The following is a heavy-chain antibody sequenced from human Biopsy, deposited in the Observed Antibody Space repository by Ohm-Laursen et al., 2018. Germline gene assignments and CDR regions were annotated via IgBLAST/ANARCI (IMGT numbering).Heavy chain of an antibody. D-gene: IGHD3-16*01. CDR3: ARGEAGVYDALDI. V-gene: IGHV4-59*07. CDR1: GGSMSSYY. J-gene: IGHJ3*02. CDR2: IYNSGST. Sequence: SVTLSLTCALSGGSMSSYYWIWIRQPPGKGLEGIGYIYNSGSTNYNPSLKSRVTISVAADTSKSQFSLRLSSVTAADTAMYYCARGEAGVYDALDIWGQGTMVIVSS.